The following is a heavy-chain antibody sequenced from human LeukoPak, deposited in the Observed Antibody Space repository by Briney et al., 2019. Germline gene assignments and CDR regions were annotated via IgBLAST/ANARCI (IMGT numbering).Heavy chain of an antibody. J-gene: IGHJ6*02. V-gene: IGHV3-23*01. CDR2: ISGSGGST. Sequence: TGGSLRLSCAASGFTFSSYWMSWVRQAPGKGLEWVSAISGSGGSTYYADSVKGRFTISRDNSKNTLYLQMNSLRAEDTAVYSCGRGPSVYYYYGMDVWGQGTTVTVSS. CDR1: GFTFSSYW. CDR3: GRGPSVYYYYGMDV. D-gene: IGHD2-15*01.